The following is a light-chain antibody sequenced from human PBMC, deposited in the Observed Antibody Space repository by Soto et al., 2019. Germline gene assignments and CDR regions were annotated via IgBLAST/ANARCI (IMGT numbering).Light chain of an antibody. CDR1: QSISSW. V-gene: IGKV1-5*03. CDR3: QHYNSYSEA. CDR2: KAS. J-gene: IGKJ1*01. Sequence: DIQMTQSPSTLSSSLGDRVTITCRASQSISSWLAWYQQKPGKAPKLLIYKASSLKSGVPSRFSGSGSGTEFTLTISSLQPDDFATYYCQHYNSYSEAFGQGTKVDIK.